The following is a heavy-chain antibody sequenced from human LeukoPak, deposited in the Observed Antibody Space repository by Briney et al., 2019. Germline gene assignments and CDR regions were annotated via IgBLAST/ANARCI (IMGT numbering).Heavy chain of an antibody. CDR1: GFTLNSYA. D-gene: IGHD3-22*01. CDR2: ISGTGGSV. J-gene: IGHJ4*02. CDR3: ARLPTFYYDSSGYHYDY. V-gene: IGHV3-23*01. Sequence: GGSLRLSCAASGFTLNSYAMNWVRQAPGKGLEWVSSISGTGGSVYYAVSVKGRFTISKDKSKNTLYLQMDNLRAEDTGVYFCARLPTFYYDSSGYHYDYWGQGTLVTVSS.